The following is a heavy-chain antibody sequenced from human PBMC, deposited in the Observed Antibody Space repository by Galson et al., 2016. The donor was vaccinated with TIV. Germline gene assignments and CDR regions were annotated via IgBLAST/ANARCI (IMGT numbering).Heavy chain of an antibody. V-gene: IGHV1-2*02. J-gene: IGHJ5*02. Sequence: SVKVSCKASGYTFIGYYMHWVRQAPGQGLEWVGWINPNSSDTNYAQKFQGRVILTRDTSSSTAYMELTSLRSDDTAIYYCAREIEEFEYSASYYWFDPWGQGTPVTVSS. CDR1: GYTFIGYY. D-gene: IGHD2/OR15-2a*01. CDR3: AREIEEFEYSASYYWFDP. CDR2: INPNSSDT.